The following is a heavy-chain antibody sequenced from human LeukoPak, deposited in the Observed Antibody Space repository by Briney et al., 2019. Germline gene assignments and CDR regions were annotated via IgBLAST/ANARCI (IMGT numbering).Heavy chain of an antibody. CDR1: GFTFSSYS. D-gene: IGHD3-22*01. CDR3: AKPWSGYYDSSGYYYHFDY. J-gene: IGHJ4*02. CDR2: ISSSSSTI. V-gene: IGHV3-48*01. Sequence: PGKSLRLSCAASGFTFSSYSMNWVRQAPGKGLEWVSYISSSSSTIYYADSVKGRFTISRDNAKNSLYLQMNSLRAEDTAVYYCAKPWSGYYDSSGYYYHFDYWGQGTLVTVSS.